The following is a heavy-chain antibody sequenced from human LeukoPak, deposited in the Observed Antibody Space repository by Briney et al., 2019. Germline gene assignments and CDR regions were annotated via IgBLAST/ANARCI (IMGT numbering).Heavy chain of an antibody. D-gene: IGHD1-26*01. V-gene: IGHV4-59*08. Sequence: SETLSLTCTVSGGSISSYCWSWIRQPPGKGLEWIGYIYYSGSTNYNPSLKSRVTISVDTSKNQFSLKLSSVTAADTAVYYCARMGIVGALDYWGQGTLVTVSS. CDR3: ARMGIVGALDY. CDR1: GGSISSYC. J-gene: IGHJ4*02. CDR2: IYYSGST.